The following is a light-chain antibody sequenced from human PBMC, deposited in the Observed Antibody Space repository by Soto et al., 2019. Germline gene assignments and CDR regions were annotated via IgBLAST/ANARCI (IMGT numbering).Light chain of an antibody. Sequence: DIQMTQSPSSLSASVADSVTITCRASQSINSNLNWCQQKPGKAPKLLIYAASSLQSGVPSRFSGSGSGTDFTLTISSLQPEDFATYYCLQTYNIPLTFGPGTKVDIK. CDR2: AAS. CDR3: LQTYNIPLT. V-gene: IGKV1-39*01. J-gene: IGKJ3*01. CDR1: QSINSN.